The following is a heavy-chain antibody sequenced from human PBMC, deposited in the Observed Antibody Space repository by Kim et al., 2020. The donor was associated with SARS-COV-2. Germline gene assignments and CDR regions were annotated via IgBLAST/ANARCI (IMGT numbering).Heavy chain of an antibody. V-gene: IGHV1-69*13. Sequence: SVKVSCKASGGTFSSYAISWVRQAPGQGLEWMGGIIPIFGTANYAQKFQGTVTITADESTSTAYMELSSLRSEDTAVYYCARDKQTGLKTIFGVVTAGKYYYYGMDVWGQGTTVIVSS. D-gene: IGHD3-3*01. CDR2: IIPIFGTA. CDR3: ARDKQTGLKTIFGVVTAGKYYYYGMDV. CDR1: GGTFSSYA. J-gene: IGHJ6*02.